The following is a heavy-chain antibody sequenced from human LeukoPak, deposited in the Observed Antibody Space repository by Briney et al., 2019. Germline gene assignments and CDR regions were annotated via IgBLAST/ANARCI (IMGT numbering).Heavy chain of an antibody. Sequence: PGGSLRLSCEASGFAFREAWLTWVRQAPGKGLEWVGRIERIADGGSTQYAAPVKGRFSISRDDSKDTVYLQMSSLRTDDTAVYYCASEFWYRHVAWGRGRLVTVSS. CDR3: ASEFWYRHVA. J-gene: IGHJ5*02. CDR1: GFAFREAW. V-gene: IGHV3-15*04. D-gene: IGHD1-1*01. CDR2: IERIADGGST.